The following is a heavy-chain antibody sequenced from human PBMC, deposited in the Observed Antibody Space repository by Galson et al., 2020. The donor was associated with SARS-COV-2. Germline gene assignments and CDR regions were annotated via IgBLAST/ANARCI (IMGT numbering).Heavy chain of an antibody. D-gene: IGHD3-16*01. CDR3: ARSYRGTYYYGMDV. V-gene: IGHV3-30*04. Sequence: GGSLRLSCAASGFTFSSYAMHWVRQAPGKGLEWVAVISYDGSNKYYADSVKGRFTISRDNSKNTLYLQMNSLRAEDTAVYYCARSYRGTYYYGMDVWGQGTTVTVSS. CDR1: GFTFSSYA. CDR2: ISYDGSNK. J-gene: IGHJ6*02.